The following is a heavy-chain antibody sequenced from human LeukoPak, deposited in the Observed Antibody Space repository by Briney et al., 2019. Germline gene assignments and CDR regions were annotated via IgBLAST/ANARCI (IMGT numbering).Heavy chain of an antibody. J-gene: IGHJ4*02. D-gene: IGHD3-10*01. CDR1: GGSISSGGYY. Sequence: PSETLSLTCTVSGGSISSGGYYWSWIRQPPGEGLEWIGYIYHSGNTFYNPSLKSRVTISVDTSKNQFSLKLSSVTAADTAVYYCARVLDAVYGSGSYCDYWGQGTLVTVSS. CDR2: IYHSGNT. CDR3: ARVLDAVYGSGSYCDY. V-gene: IGHV4-30-2*01.